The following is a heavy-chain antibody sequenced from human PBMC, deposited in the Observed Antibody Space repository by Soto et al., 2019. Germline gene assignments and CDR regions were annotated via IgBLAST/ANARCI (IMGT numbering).Heavy chain of an antibody. J-gene: IGHJ2*01. CDR1: GGSINTYY. CDR3: ARGVYYYESSGYYYGLSWYFDL. V-gene: IGHV4-4*07. CDR2: IYTSGST. D-gene: IGHD3-22*01. Sequence: QVQLQESGPGLVKPSETLSLTCSVSGGSINTYYWNWIRQPAGKGLEWIGRIYTSGSTNYNPSLKSRVTLSVDTSKNQFSLKLSSVTAADPAGYYCARGVYYYESSGYYYGLSWYFDLWGRGTLVTVSS.